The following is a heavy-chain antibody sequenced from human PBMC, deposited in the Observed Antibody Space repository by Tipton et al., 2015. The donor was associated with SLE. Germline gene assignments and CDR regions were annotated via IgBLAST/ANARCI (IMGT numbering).Heavy chain of an antibody. CDR3: AKGERGAGYYYGMDV. Sequence: SLRLSCVASGFTFSSYGMSWVRQAPGKGLEWVSAISGSGGSTYYADSVKGRFTISRDNSKNTLYLQMNSLRAEDTAVYYCAKGERGAGYYYGMDVWGQGTPVTVSS. D-gene: IGHD1-1*01. CDR1: GFTFSSYG. CDR2: ISGSGGST. J-gene: IGHJ6*02. V-gene: IGHV3-23*01.